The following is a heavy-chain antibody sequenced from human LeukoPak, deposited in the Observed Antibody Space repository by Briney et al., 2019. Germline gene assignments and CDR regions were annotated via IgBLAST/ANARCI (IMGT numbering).Heavy chain of an antibody. D-gene: IGHD3-16*02. Sequence: PGVYLSRYCAASGFTVSSNYMIWVRQAPGKGLEWVSGIYSGGSTYYADSVKGRFTISRDNSKNTLYLQMNSLRAEDTAVYYCARSRQSLTTPDYWGQGTLVTVS. J-gene: IGHJ4*02. CDR3: ARSRQSLTTPDY. CDR2: IYSGGST. CDR1: GFTVSSNY. V-gene: IGHV3-66*02.